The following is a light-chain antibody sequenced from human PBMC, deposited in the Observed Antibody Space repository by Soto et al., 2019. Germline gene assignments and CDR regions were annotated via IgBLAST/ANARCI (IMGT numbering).Light chain of an antibody. CDR1: SSNIGSNT. Sequence: QSVLTQAPSASGTPGQRVTISCSGSSSNIGSNTVNWYQHLSGTAPKLLIYSNNQRPSGVPDRFSGSKSGTSASLAISGLQSEDEADYYCAAWDDRLNGYVFGTGTKVTVL. V-gene: IGLV1-44*01. CDR3: AAWDDRLNGYV. CDR2: SNN. J-gene: IGLJ1*01.